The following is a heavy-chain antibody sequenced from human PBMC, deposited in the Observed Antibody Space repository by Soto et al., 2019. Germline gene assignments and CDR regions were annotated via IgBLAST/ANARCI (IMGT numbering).Heavy chain of an antibody. V-gene: IGHV3-30*18. D-gene: IGHD6-13*01. CDR3: AKDRTLAAAGILHY. Sequence: QVQLVESGGGVVQPGRSLRLSCAASGFTFSSYGMHWVRQAPGKGLEWVAVISYDGSNKYYADSVKGRFTISRDNSKNTLYLQMNSLRAEDTAVYYCAKDRTLAAAGILHYWGQGTLVTVSS. CDR2: ISYDGSNK. CDR1: GFTFSSYG. J-gene: IGHJ4*02.